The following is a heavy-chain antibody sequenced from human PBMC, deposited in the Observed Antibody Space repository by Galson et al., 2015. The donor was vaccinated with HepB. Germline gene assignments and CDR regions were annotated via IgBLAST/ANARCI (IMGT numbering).Heavy chain of an antibody. CDR3: ARDRRIAAAAIGGDY. CDR2: ISAYNGNT. CDR1: GYTFTSYG. J-gene: IGHJ4*02. V-gene: IGHV1-18*01. Sequence: SVKVSCKASGYTFTSYGISWVRQAPGQGLEWMGWISAYNGNTNYAQKLQGRVTMTTDTSTSTAYMELRSLRSDDTAVYYCARDRRIAAAAIGGDYWGQGTLVTVSS. D-gene: IGHD6-13*01.